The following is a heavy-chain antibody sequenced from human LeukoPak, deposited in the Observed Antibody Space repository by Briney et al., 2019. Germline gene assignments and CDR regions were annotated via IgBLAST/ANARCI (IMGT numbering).Heavy chain of an antibody. D-gene: IGHD5-24*01. V-gene: IGHV3-23*01. CDR3: AKGDGSNYDNWFDP. Sequence: PGGSLRLSCAASGFTFIGYALSWVRQAPGKGLQWVSSVSDSGGSTYYADSVKGRFTISRDNSKNTLYLQMNSLRAEDTAVYYCAKGDGSNYDNWFDPWGQGTLVTVSS. J-gene: IGHJ5*02. CDR2: VSDSGGST. CDR1: GFTFIGYA.